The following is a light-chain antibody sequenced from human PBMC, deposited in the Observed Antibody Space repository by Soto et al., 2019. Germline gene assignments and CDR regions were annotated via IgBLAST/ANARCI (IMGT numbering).Light chain of an antibody. J-gene: IGKJ2*01. CDR3: QQYGSSPRYT. CDR2: GAS. CDR1: QSVSSSY. V-gene: IGKV3-20*01. Sequence: EIVLTQSPGTLSLSPGERATLSCRASQSVSSSYLAWYQQKPGQAPRLLIYGASSRATGIPDRFSGSGSGTDFTLTISRLEPEDFAVYYCQQYGSSPRYTVGQGTKLESK.